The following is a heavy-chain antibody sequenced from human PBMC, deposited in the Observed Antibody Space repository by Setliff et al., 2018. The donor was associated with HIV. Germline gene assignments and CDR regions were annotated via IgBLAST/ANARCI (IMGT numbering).Heavy chain of an antibody. CDR1: GFTFSNYV. V-gene: IGHV3-30*18. CDR2: ISYDGSHE. D-gene: IGHD5-12*01. J-gene: IGHJ4*02. Sequence: GALRLSCAGSGFTFSNYVMNWVRQAPGKGLEWVAAISYDGSHEYYADSVKGRLTISRDNSKNTLSLQMNSLRVEDTAVYYCAKGASFSGSYFDYWGQGTLVTVSS. CDR3: AKGASFSGSYFDY.